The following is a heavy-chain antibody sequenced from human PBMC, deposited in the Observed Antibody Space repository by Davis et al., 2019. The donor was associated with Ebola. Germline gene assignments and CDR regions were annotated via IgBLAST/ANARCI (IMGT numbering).Heavy chain of an antibody. CDR2: IYHSGST. V-gene: IGHV4-4*02. CDR1: GGSISSSNW. D-gene: IGHD6-6*01. CDR3: ARDQGQLGVDY. J-gene: IGHJ4*02. Sequence: SETLSLTCAVSGGSISSSNWWSWVRQPPGKGLEWIGEIYHSGSTNYNPSLKSRVTILVDKSKNQFSLKLSSVTAADTAVYYCARDQGQLGVDYWGQGTLVTVSS.